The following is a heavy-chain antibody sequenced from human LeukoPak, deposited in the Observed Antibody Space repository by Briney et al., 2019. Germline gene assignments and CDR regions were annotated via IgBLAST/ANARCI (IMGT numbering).Heavy chain of an antibody. D-gene: IGHD2-2*01. CDR2: INHSGST. Sequence: SETLSLTCAVYGGSFSGYYWSWIRQPPGKGLEWIGEINHSGSTNYNPSLKSRVTISVDTSKNQFSLKLSSVTAADTAVYYCAREGVVVPAAMPYFDYWGQGTLVTVSS. V-gene: IGHV4-34*01. CDR3: AREGVVVPAAMPYFDY. J-gene: IGHJ4*02. CDR1: GGSFSGYY.